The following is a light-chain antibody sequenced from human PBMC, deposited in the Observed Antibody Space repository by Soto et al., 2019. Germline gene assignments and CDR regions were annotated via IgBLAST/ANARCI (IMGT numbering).Light chain of an antibody. V-gene: IGKV3-15*01. J-gene: IGKJ3*01. CDR3: QQYNDWPPFT. CDR1: QSVTSK. CDR2: AAS. Sequence: EIVMTQSPATLSVSPGERATLSCRASQSVTSKLAWYQQRPGQAPRLLIYAASTRATGIPARFSGSGSGTNCTLTISRLQSEDFAVYYCQQYNDWPPFTFGPGTKVDI.